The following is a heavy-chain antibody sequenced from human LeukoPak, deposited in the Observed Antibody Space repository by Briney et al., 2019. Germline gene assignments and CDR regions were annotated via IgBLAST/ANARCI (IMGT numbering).Heavy chain of an antibody. CDR1: GFTFSSYA. V-gene: IGHV3-23*01. CDR3: ARAEYCSGGSCYSYYGMDV. J-gene: IGHJ6*02. CDR2: ISGSGGST. Sequence: GGSLRLSCAASGFTFSSYAMSWVRQAPGKGLEWVSAISGSGGSTYYADSVKGRFTISRDNSKNTLYLQMNSLRAEDTAVYYCARAEYCSGGSCYSYYGMDVWGQGTTVTVSS. D-gene: IGHD2-15*01.